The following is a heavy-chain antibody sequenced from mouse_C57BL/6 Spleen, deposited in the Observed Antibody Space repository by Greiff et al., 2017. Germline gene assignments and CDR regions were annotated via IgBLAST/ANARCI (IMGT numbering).Heavy chain of an antibody. CDR1: GFTFSNYW. D-gene: IGHD4-1*01. J-gene: IGHJ2*01. CDR2: IRLKSDNYAT. V-gene: IGHV6-3*01. CDR3: TETGTYYFDY. Sequence: EVKVEESGGGLVQPGGSMKLSCVASGFTFSNYWMNWVRQSPETGLEWVAQIRLKSDNYATHYAESVKGRFTISRDDSKSSVYLQMNNLRAEDTGIYYCTETGTYYFDYWGQGTTLTVSS.